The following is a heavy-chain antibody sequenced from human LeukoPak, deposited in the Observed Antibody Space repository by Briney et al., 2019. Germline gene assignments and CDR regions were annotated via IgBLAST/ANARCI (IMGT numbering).Heavy chain of an antibody. CDR3: ARGIFGMVLNAFDL. D-gene: IGHD3-3*01. V-gene: IGHV4-59*01. Sequence: SETLSLTCTVSGGSISSYYWTWIRQPPGRGLERVGYISYGGSTNYNPSLKSRVTISVDTSTNQFSLKLSSVTAADTAVYYCARGIFGMVLNAFDLWGRGTMVTVSS. CDR1: GGSISSYY. CDR2: ISYGGST. J-gene: IGHJ3*01.